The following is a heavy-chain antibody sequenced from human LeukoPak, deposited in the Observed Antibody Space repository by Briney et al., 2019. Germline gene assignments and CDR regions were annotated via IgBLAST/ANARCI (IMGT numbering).Heavy chain of an antibody. CDR3: ARAARYYYDSSGFSWIPYFDY. D-gene: IGHD3-22*01. CDR1: GYTFTGYC. Sequence: ASVKVSCKASGYTFTGYCMHWVRQAPGQGLEWMGWINPNSGGTNYAQKFQGRVTMTRDTSISTAYMELSRLRSDDTAVYYCARAARYYYDSSGFSWIPYFDYWGQGTLVTVSS. V-gene: IGHV1-2*02. CDR2: INPNSGGT. J-gene: IGHJ4*02.